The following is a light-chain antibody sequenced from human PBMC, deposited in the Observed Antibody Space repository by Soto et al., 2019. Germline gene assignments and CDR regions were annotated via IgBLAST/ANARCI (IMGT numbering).Light chain of an antibody. Sequence: QSVLTQPPSESGAPGQRVTISCTGSSSNIGAGYDVHWYQQLPGTAPKLLIYGNSNRPSGVPDRFSGSKSGTSASLAITGLQAADEADYYCQSYDSSLSAWVFGGGTKLTVL. CDR1: SSNIGAGYD. CDR2: GNS. V-gene: IGLV1-40*01. J-gene: IGLJ3*02. CDR3: QSYDSSLSAWV.